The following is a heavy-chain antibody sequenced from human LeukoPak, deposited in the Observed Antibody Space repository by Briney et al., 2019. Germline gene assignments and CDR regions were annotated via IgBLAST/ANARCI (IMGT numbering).Heavy chain of an antibody. Sequence: SETLSLTCTVSGCSISNTNYYWAWIRQPPGRGLEWIGSIYYTGTTFDNPSLKSRVTLSVDTSKNQFSLRLTSVTAADTAFYYCARAEQLVMGGYYFDYWGQGTLVTVSS. J-gene: IGHJ4*02. CDR2: IYYTGTT. D-gene: IGHD6-13*01. CDR3: ARAEQLVMGGYYFDY. V-gene: IGHV4-39*07. CDR1: GCSISNTNYY.